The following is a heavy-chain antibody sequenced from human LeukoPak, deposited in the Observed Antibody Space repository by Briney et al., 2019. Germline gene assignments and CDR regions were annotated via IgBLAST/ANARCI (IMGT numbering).Heavy chain of an antibody. CDR2: IYHSGST. CDR3: ARVRLLYGMDV. V-gene: IGHV4-38-2*01. J-gene: IGHJ6*04. D-gene: IGHD2/OR15-2a*01. Sequence: SETLSLTCAVSGYSISSGYYWGWIRQPPGKGLEWIGSIYHSGSTYYNPSLKSRVTISVDTSENQFSLKLSSVTAADTAVYYCARVRLLYGMDVWGKGTTVTVSS. CDR1: GYSISSGYY.